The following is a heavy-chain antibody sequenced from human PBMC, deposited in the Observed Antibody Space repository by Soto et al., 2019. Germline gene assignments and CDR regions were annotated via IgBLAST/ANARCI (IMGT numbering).Heavy chain of an antibody. Sequence: ASVKVSCKASGYTFTSYCISCVRHAPGQGLEWMGWISAYNGNTNYAQKLQGRVTMTTDTSTSTAYMELRSLRSDDTAVYYCARDLNFGVVILYGMDVWGQGTTVTVSS. J-gene: IGHJ6*02. D-gene: IGHD3-3*01. V-gene: IGHV1-18*01. CDR2: ISAYNGNT. CDR1: GYTFTSYC. CDR3: ARDLNFGVVILYGMDV.